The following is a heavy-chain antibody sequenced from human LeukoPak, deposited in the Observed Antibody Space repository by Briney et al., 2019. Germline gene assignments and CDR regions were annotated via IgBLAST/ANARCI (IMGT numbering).Heavy chain of an antibody. V-gene: IGHV4-59*08. D-gene: IGHD4-11*01. J-gene: IGHJ6*03. Sequence: KFSETLSLTCTVSGGSISSYYWSWIRQPPGKGMEWIGNIYYSGSTNYNPSLKSRLTITIDTSKNQFSLKLRSVTAADTAVYYCVRGYSYYYYYMDVWGKGTTVTVSS. CDR3: VRGYSYYYYYMDV. CDR1: GGSISSYY. CDR2: IYYSGST.